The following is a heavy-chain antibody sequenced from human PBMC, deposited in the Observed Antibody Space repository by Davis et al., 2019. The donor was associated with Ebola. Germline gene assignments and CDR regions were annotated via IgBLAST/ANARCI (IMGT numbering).Heavy chain of an antibody. J-gene: IGHJ3*02. CDR2: INPNSGGT. CDR3: ARGSPGARGDAFDI. V-gene: IGHV1-2*02. D-gene: IGHD3-10*01. Sequence: ASVKVSCKASGYTFTGYYMHWVRQAPGQGLEWMGWINPNSGGTNYAQKFQGRVTMTRDTSISTAYMELSRLRSDDTAVYYCARGSPGARGDAFDIWGQGTMVTVSS. CDR1: GYTFTGYY.